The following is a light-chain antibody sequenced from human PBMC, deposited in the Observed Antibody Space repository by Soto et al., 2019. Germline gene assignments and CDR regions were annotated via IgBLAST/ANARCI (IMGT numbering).Light chain of an antibody. J-gene: IGLJ7*01. V-gene: IGLV8-61*01. Sequence: QTVVTQEPAFSVSPGGTVTLTCGLTSGSVLTSRYTSWFQQTPGQPPRTLIYSTKSRSPGVPDRFSGSILGNKGALTITGAQADDEGDYYCVLYNGTGLVFGGGTQLTVL. CDR2: STK. CDR3: VLYNGTGLV. CDR1: SGSVLTSRY.